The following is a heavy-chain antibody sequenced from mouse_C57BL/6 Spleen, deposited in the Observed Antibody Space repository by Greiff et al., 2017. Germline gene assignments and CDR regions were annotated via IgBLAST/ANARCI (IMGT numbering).Heavy chain of an antibody. V-gene: IGHV5-4*03. D-gene: IGHD1-1*02. J-gene: IGHJ1*03. CDR1: GFTFSSYA. CDR2: ISDGGSYT. CDR3: ARYYGPWYFDV. Sequence: EVKLMESGGGLVKPGGSLKLSCAASGFTFSSYAMSWVRQTPEKRLEWVATISDGGSYTYYPDNVKGRFTISRDNAKNNLYLQMSHLKSEDTAMYYCARYYGPWYFDVWGTGTTVTVSS.